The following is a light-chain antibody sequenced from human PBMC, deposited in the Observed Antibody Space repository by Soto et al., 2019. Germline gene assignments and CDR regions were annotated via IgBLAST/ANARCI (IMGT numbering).Light chain of an antibody. V-gene: IGLV3-21*02. CDR3: QVWDTISDHYV. CDR1: NLGTKS. CDR2: DDT. Sequence: SYELTQPPSVSVAPGQTASITCGGDNLGTKSVHWYQQNPGQAPVLVVYDDTERPAGIPDRFSGSNSGNTATLTITRVEAGHEADYYCQVWDTISDHYVFGSGTKLTVL. J-gene: IGLJ1*01.